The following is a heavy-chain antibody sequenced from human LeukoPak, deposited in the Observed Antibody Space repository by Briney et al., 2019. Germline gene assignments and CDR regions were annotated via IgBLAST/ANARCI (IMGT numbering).Heavy chain of an antibody. CDR3: ARDDSSGYSHDY. D-gene: IGHD3-22*01. J-gene: IGHJ4*02. CDR1: GYTFTGYY. V-gene: IGHV1-46*01. Sequence: GASVKVSCKASGYTFTGYYMHWVRQAPGQGLEWMGIINPSGGSTSYAQKFQGRVTMTRDMSTSTVYMELSSLRSEDTAVYYCARDDSSGYSHDYWGQGTLVTVSS. CDR2: INPSGGST.